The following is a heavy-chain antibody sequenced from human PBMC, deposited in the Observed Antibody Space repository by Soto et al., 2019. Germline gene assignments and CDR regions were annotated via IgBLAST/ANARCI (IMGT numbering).Heavy chain of an antibody. D-gene: IGHD3-16*01. CDR1: GYTFRSYY. CDR2: IDPSGLTT. V-gene: IGHV1-46*01. J-gene: IGHJ5*02. CDR3: ARLYVKWFDP. Sequence: GASVKVSCKASGYTFRSYYIHWVRQAPGQGLEWMGMIDPSGLTTRYAQKFQGRVTMTRETSTSTVYMEVSSLRPDDTAVYYCARLYVKWFDPWGQGTLVTVSS.